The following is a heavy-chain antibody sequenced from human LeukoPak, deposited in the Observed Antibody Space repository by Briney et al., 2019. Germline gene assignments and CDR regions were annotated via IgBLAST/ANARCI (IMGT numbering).Heavy chain of an antibody. J-gene: IGHJ4*02. CDR1: GYSFSTYW. V-gene: IGHV5-51*01. D-gene: IGHD1-26*01. CDR2: IFPGDSDT. CDR3: ARRSYSASYYDY. Sequence: GASLQISSKGSGYSFSTYWIGWVRQMPGKGLEWMGIIFPGDSDTRYSPSFQGQVTISADKSISTAYLQWSSLKASDTAMYYCARRSYSASYYDYWGQGTLVTVSS.